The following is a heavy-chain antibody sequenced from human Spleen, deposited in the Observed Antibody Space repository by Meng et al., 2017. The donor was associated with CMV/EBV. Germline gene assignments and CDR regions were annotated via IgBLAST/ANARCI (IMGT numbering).Heavy chain of an antibody. CDR2: ISAYNGNI. V-gene: IGHV1-18*04. CDR3: AREYGDPKYYYGMDV. J-gene: IGHJ6*02. Sequence: ASVKVSCKASGYTFTGYYMNWVRQAPGQGLEWMGWISAYNGNIDYAQKFQGRVTMTTDIGTRTAYMELRSLRSDDTAGYYCAREYGDPKYYYGMDVWGQGTTVTVSS. CDR1: GYTFTGYY. D-gene: IGHD4-17*01.